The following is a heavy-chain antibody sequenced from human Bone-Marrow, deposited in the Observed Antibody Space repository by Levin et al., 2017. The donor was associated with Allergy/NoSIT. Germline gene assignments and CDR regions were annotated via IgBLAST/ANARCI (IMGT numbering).Heavy chain of an antibody. Sequence: GGSLRLSCAASGFTFSSYAMNWVRQAPGQGLEWAALITYDGTNEYYADSVKGRFTIFRDNSNNMVYLQMNSLRAEDTAVYYCVRDEAMFPRKGHFYGVDVWGRGTTVTVSS. CDR1: GFTFSSYA. CDR2: ITYDGTNE. CDR3: VRDEAMFPRKGHFYGVDV. D-gene: IGHD3-10*02. V-gene: IGHV3-30*03. J-gene: IGHJ6*02.